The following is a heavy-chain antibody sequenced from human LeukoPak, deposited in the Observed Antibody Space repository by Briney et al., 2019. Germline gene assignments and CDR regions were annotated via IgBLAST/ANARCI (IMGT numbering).Heavy chain of an antibody. CDR3: AKDLRIAVAGQGFDY. J-gene: IGHJ4*02. CDR1: GFTFSSYG. V-gene: IGHV3-30*18. CDR2: ISYDGSNK. D-gene: IGHD6-19*01. Sequence: PGGSLRLSCAASGFTFSSYGMHWVRQAPGKGLEWVAVISYDGSNKYYADSVKGRFTISRDNSKNTLYLQMNSLRAEDTAVYYCAKDLRIAVAGQGFDYWGQGTLVTVSS.